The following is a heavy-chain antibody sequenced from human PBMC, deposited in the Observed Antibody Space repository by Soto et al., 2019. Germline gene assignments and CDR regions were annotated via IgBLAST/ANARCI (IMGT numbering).Heavy chain of an antibody. CDR3: ARGLLPYSVVVVAATPRWFDP. CDR2: INHSGST. J-gene: IGHJ5*02. V-gene: IGHV4-34*01. CDR1: GGSFSGYY. Sequence: SETLSLTCAVYGGSFSGYYWSWIRQPPGKGLEWIGEINHSGSTNYNPSLKSRVTISVDTSKNQFSLKLSSVTAADTAVYYCARGLLPYSVVVVAATPRWFDPWGQGTLVTVSS. D-gene: IGHD2-15*01.